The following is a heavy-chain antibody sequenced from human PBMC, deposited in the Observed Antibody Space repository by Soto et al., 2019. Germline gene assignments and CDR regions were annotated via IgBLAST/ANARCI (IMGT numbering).Heavy chain of an antibody. J-gene: IGHJ5*02. D-gene: IGHD2-15*01. V-gene: IGHV3-30*03. Sequence: QAHLVESGGGVVQPGTSLRLSCAASGVSFNSYDMHWVRQAPGKGPEWVAIISYDGSNTYYSDSVRGRFTISRDNSKATRYLQMHSLRREATAIYYWARSSRYCSGGACHAWGQGTQVTVSS. CDR1: GVSFNSYD. CDR3: ARSSRYCSGGACHA. CDR2: ISYDGSNT.